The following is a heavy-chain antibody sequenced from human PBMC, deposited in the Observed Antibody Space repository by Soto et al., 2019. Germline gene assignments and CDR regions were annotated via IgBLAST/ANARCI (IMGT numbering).Heavy chain of an antibody. V-gene: IGHV3-64*02. CDR1: GFTFSSET. CDR2: ISKNGDST. J-gene: IGHJ4*02. Sequence: PGGSLRLSCAASGFTFSSETMFWVRQAPGKGLENITAISKNGDSTFYAESERGRFSISRDNSKNTLYLQMGSLRAEDMAVYYCATREGFAYWGQGTLVTVSS. CDR3: ATREGFAY.